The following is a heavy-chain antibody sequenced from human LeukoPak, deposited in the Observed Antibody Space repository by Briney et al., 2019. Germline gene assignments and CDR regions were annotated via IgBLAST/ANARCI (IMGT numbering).Heavy chain of an antibody. CDR3: ARDSYGFSGFRWFDP. J-gene: IGHJ5*02. CDR1: GDSVSSDF. D-gene: IGHD3-3*01. CDR2: IYNTGTT. Sequence: SETLSLTCTVSGDSVSSDFWSWIRQPAGKGLEWIGRIYNTGTTNYNPSLKSRVTMSVDTSKNQFSLKVTSVTAADTAVYYCARDSYGFSGFRWFDPWGQGTLVTVSS. V-gene: IGHV4-4*07.